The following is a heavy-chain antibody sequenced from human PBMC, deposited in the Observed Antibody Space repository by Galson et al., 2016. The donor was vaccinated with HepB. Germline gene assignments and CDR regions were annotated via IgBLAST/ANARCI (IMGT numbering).Heavy chain of an antibody. CDR1: GFSLSTRGVG. J-gene: IGHJ3*01. D-gene: IGHD2-8*01. CDR2: IYWDDDK. Sequence: PALVKPTQTLTLTCTFSGFSLSTRGVGVGWIRQPPGKALEWLALIYWDDDKRYSPSLRSRLTITKDTSKNQVVLTMTNMDPVDTATYYCAHNLGSYGAFDVWGQGTMVTVSS. V-gene: IGHV2-5*02. CDR3: AHNLGSYGAFDV.